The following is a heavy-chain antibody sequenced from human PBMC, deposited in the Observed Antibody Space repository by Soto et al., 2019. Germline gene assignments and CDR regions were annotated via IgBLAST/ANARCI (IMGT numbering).Heavy chain of an antibody. CDR1: GGSISSGGYY. CDR3: AREAYYDILTGYRTNDAFDI. CDR2: IYYSGST. V-gene: IGHV4-31*03. D-gene: IGHD3-9*01. J-gene: IGHJ3*02. Sequence: QVQLQESGPGLVKPSQTLSLTCTVSGGSISSGGYYWSWIRQHPGKGLEWIGYIYYSGSTYYNPSLQSRVTISVDTSKNQFSLKLSSVTAADTAVYYCAREAYYDILTGYRTNDAFDIWGQGTMVTVSS.